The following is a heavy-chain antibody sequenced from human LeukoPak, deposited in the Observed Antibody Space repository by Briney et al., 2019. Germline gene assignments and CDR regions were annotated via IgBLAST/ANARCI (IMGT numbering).Heavy chain of an antibody. Sequence: PSETLSLTCTVSGGSISSGGYYWSWIRQPPGKGLEWIGYIYHSGSTYYNPSLKSRVTISVDRSKNQFSLKLSSVTAADTAVYYCARHSRITIFGVVHDAFDIWGQGTMVTVSS. CDR3: ARHSRITIFGVVHDAFDI. V-gene: IGHV4-30-2*01. CDR2: IYHSGST. CDR1: GGSISSGGYY. D-gene: IGHD3-3*01. J-gene: IGHJ3*02.